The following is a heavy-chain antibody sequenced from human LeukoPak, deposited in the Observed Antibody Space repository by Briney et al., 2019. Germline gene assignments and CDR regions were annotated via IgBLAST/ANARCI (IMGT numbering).Heavy chain of an antibody. J-gene: IGHJ4*02. Sequence: GGSLRLSCAASGFTLSSYAMSWVRQAPGKGLEWVSGISTSGGSTYYADSVKGRFTISRDSSKNTLFLQLNSLRAEDTAVYYCARDQATLGGGPDSWGQGTLVTVSS. CDR3: ARDQATLGGGPDS. D-gene: IGHD3-16*01. V-gene: IGHV3-23*01. CDR1: GFTLSSYA. CDR2: ISTSGGST.